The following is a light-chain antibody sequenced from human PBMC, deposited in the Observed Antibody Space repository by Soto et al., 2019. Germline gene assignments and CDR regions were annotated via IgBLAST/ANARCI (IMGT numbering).Light chain of an antibody. CDR3: QQRSNWPPA. Sequence: EIVLTQSPATLSLSPGEQATLSCRASQSVSSYLAWYQQKPGQAPRLLIYDASNRATGIPARFSGSGSGTDFTLTISSLEPEDFAVYYCQQRSNWPPAFGQGTKLEIK. V-gene: IGKV3-11*01. CDR2: DAS. CDR1: QSVSSY. J-gene: IGKJ2*01.